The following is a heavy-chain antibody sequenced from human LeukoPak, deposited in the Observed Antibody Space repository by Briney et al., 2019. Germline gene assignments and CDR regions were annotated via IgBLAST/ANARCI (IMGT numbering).Heavy chain of an antibody. J-gene: IGHJ4*02. Sequence: GESLKISCKGSGYSFTSYWIGWVRQMPGKGLEWMGIIYPGDSDTRYSPSFQGQVTISADKSISTAYLQWSSLKASDTAMYYCARHGPDYYDISGYYWAHYFDYWGQGTLVTVSS. D-gene: IGHD3-22*01. V-gene: IGHV5-51*01. CDR2: IYPGDSDT. CDR1: GYSFTSYW. CDR3: ARHGPDYYDISGYYWAHYFDY.